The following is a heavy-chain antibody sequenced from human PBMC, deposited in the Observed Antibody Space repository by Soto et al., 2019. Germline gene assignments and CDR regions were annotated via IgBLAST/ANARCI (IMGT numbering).Heavy chain of an antibody. J-gene: IGHJ4*02. D-gene: IGHD2-15*01. V-gene: IGHV4-39*01. CDR2: IYYSGST. CDR3: ARQRTDIVVVVAGDFDY. Sequence: SETLSLTCTVSGGSISSSSYYWGWIRQPPGKGLEWIGSIYYSGSTYYNPSLKSRVTISVDTSKNQFSLKLSSVTAADTAVYYCARQRTDIVVVVAGDFDYWGQGTLVTVSS. CDR1: GGSISSSSYY.